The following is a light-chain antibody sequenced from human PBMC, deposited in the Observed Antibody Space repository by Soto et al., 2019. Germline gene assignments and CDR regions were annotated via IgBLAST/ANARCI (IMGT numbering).Light chain of an antibody. J-gene: IGLJ1*01. Sequence: QSALTQPASVSGSPGQSITLSCTGTSTDVGGYIYVSWYQQHPGKAPKLIIYEVTDRPSGVSNRFSGSKSGNTASLTISGLQAEDEAEYYCSSYTNINTRACVFGTGTKLTVL. CDR2: EVT. CDR1: STDVGGYIY. CDR3: SSYTNINTRACV. V-gene: IGLV2-14*01.